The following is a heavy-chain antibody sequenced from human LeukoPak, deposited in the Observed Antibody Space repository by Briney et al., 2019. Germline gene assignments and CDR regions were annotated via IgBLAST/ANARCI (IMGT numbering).Heavy chain of an antibody. CDR1: GYTFTSYY. CDR2: INPSGGST. V-gene: IGHV1-46*01. D-gene: IGHD6-6*01. CDR3: ARVYRGAARHPPLDY. J-gene: IGHJ4*02. Sequence: ASVKVFCKASGYTFTSYYMHWVRQAPGQGLEWMGIINPSGGSTSYAQKFQGRVIITRDTSTSTVYMELSSLRSEDTAVYYCARVYRGAARHPPLDYWGQGTLVTVSS.